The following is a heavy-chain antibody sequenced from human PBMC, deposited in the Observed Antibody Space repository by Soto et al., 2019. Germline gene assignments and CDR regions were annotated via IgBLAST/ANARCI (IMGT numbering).Heavy chain of an antibody. Sequence: GGSLSLSCAASGFTFSSYSMNWVRQAPGKGLEWVSSISSSSSYIYYADSVKGRFTISRDNAKNSLYLQMNSLRAEDTAVYYCARDLNTYYDFWSGYYDYWGQGTLVTVSS. J-gene: IGHJ4*02. CDR1: GFTFSSYS. CDR2: ISSSSSYI. CDR3: ARDLNTYYDFWSGYYDY. D-gene: IGHD3-3*01. V-gene: IGHV3-21*01.